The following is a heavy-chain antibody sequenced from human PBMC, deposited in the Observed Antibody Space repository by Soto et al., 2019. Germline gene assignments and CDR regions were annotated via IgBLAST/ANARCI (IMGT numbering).Heavy chain of an antibody. Sequence: LGESLKISCKGSGYNFAGYWIAWVRQMPGKGLELMGIIYPSDSDTRYRPSFQGQVTISADKSISSAYLQWSSLRASDTAMYYCARGGVSTRTFDYSGQGTPVTVSS. D-gene: IGHD1-1*01. CDR2: IYPSDSDT. V-gene: IGHV5-51*01. CDR1: GYNFAGYW. J-gene: IGHJ4*02. CDR3: ARGGVSTRTFDY.